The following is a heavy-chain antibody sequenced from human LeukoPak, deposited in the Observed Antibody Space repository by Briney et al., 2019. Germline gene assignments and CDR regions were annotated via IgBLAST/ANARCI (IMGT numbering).Heavy chain of an antibody. V-gene: IGHV3-53*01. CDR2: IYSGGST. Sequence: GGSLRLSSAASGFTVSSNYMSWVRQAPGKGLEWVSVIYSGGSTYYADSVKGRFTISRDNSKNTLYLQMNSLRAEDTAVYYCAGRSSEYYYYYYMDVWGKGTTVTVSS. J-gene: IGHJ6*03. D-gene: IGHD2-15*01. CDR1: GFTVSSNY. CDR3: AGRSSEYYYYYYMDV.